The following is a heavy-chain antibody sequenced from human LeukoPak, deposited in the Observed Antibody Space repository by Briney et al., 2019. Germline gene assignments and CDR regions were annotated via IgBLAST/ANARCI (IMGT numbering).Heavy chain of an antibody. CDR1: GGSFSGYY. V-gene: IGHV4-34*01. CDR3: SGYDCSGGSCYRYYYYGMDV. Sequence: SETLSLTRAVYGGSFSGYYWSWIRQPPGKGLEWIGEINHSGSTNYNPSPKSRVTISVDTSKNQFSLKLSSVTAADTAVYYCSGYDCSGGSCYRYYYYGMDVWGQGTTVTVSS. D-gene: IGHD2-15*01. CDR2: INHSGST. J-gene: IGHJ6*02.